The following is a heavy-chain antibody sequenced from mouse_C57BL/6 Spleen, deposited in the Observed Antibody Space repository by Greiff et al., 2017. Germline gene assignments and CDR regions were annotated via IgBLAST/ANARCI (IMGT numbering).Heavy chain of an antibody. V-gene: IGHV1-81*01. Sequence: VKLVESGAELARPGASVKLSCKASGYTFTSYGISWVKQRTGQGLEWIGEIYPRSGNTYYNEKFKGKATLTADKSSSTAYMELRSLTSEDSAVYFCARWGGYCLYWYFDVWGTGTTVTVSS. J-gene: IGHJ1*03. CDR2: IYPRSGNT. D-gene: IGHD2-3*01. CDR1: GYTFTSYG. CDR3: ARWGGYCLYWYFDV.